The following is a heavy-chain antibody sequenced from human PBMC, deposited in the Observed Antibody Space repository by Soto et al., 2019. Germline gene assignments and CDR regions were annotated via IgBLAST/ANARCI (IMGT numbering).Heavy chain of an antibody. CDR1: GGTFSSYA. J-gene: IGHJ6*02. Sequence: SVKVSCKASGGTFSSYAISWVRQAPGQELEWMGGIIPIFGTANYAQKFQGRVTITADESTSTAYMELSSLRSEDTAVYYCAREEYYYDSIGYYYHYYGMDVWGQGTTVTVSS. CDR3: AREEYYYDSIGYYYHYYGMDV. D-gene: IGHD3-22*01. V-gene: IGHV1-69*13. CDR2: IIPIFGTA.